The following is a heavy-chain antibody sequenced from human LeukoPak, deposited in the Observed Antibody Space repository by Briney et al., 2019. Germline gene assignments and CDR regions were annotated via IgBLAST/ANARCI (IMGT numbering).Heavy chain of an antibody. V-gene: IGHV1-3*04. J-gene: IGHJ3*01. D-gene: IGHD3-22*01. CDR2: INTGNGDT. CDR1: GYTFTSYA. CDR3: ARGSASYQNDALDF. Sequence: GASVRVSCKASGYTFTSYAMHWVRQAPGQRLEWMGWINTGNGDTRYLQKFQGSVTITRDTSASTAYMKLSSLRSEDTAMYYCARGSASYQNDALDFWGQGTMVTVSS.